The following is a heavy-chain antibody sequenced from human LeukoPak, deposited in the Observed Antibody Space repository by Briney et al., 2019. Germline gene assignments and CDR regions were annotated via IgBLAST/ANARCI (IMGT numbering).Heavy chain of an antibody. CDR1: GFTLSSYA. CDR2: ISGSGGST. J-gene: IGHJ4*02. Sequence: GGSLRLSCAASGFTLSSYAMSWVRQAPGKGLEWVSAISGSGGSTCYADSVKGRFTISRDNSKNTLYLQMNSLRAEDTAVYYCAKEAWLTGWNYYFDYWGQGTLVTVSS. CDR3: AKEAWLTGWNYYFDY. V-gene: IGHV3-23*01. D-gene: IGHD5-12*01.